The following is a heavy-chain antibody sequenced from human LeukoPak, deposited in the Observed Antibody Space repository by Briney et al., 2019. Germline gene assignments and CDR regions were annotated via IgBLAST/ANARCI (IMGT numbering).Heavy chain of an antibody. CDR1: GFTFSSYS. CDR2: ISSSSSTI. J-gene: IGHJ6*02. CDR3: ARDTIAVAGSPHYYYGMDV. V-gene: IGHV3-48*01. D-gene: IGHD6-19*01. Sequence: GGSLRLSCAASGFTFSSYSMNWVRQAPGKGLEWVSYISSSSSTIYYADSVKGRFTISRDNAKNSLYLQMNSLRAEDTAVYYCARDTIAVAGSPHYYYGMDVWGQGTTVTVSS.